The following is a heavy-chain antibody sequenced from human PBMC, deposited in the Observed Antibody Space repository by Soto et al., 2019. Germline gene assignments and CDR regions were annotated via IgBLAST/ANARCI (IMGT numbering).Heavy chain of an antibody. Sequence: EVQLLESGGGLVQPGGSLRLSCAASGFSFSTYAMSWVRQAPGKGLEWVSVIDDSGDTTYYADSVKGRFTISRDNSKNTLYVQMNSLRAEDPAVFFCVKEGTVGYDWFDLWGQGPLVTVPS. J-gene: IGHJ5*02. D-gene: IGHD5-18*01. CDR1: GFSFSTYA. V-gene: IGHV3-23*01. CDR2: IDDSGDTT. CDR3: VKEGTVGYDWFDL.